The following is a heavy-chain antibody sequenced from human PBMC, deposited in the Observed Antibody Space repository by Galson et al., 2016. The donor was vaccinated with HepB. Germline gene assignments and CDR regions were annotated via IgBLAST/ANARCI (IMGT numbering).Heavy chain of an antibody. CDR2: INNGGAT. D-gene: IGHD3-3*01. Sequence: FLRLSCAASGLTFSRYAMTWVRQAPGKGLEWVSNINNGGATYYGDSVKGRFIISRDNSKNTLYLQMNNLRAEDTAMYYCAKDDFWSGYSRSGLDYWGQGTLVTVFS. V-gene: IGHV3-23*01. CDR3: AKDDFWSGYSRSGLDY. CDR1: GLTFSRYA. J-gene: IGHJ4*02.